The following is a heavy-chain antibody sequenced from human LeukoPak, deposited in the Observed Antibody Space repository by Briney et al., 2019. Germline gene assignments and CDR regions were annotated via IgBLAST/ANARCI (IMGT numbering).Heavy chain of an antibody. Sequence: SETLSLTRTVSGGSISSYYWGWIRQPPGKGLEWIGYIYHSGSTNYNPSLKSRVTISVDTSKNQFSLKLSSVTAADTAVYYCARSREQQLVRRAGDYYYGMDVWGQGTTVTVSS. CDR1: GGSISSYY. CDR3: ARSREQQLVRRAGDYYYGMDV. J-gene: IGHJ6*02. CDR2: IYHSGST. D-gene: IGHD6-13*01. V-gene: IGHV4-59*01.